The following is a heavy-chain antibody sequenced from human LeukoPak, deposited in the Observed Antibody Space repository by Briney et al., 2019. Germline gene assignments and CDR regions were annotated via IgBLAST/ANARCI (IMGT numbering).Heavy chain of an antibody. J-gene: IGHJ4*02. Sequence: SETLSLTCTVSGYSLSSGYYWDWIRQPPGKGLEWIGSLYHSGSTYYNPSLKSRVTISVDTSKNQFSLQLSSVTAADTAVYYCARGVTYYYDSSGYYAASFFDYWGQGTLVTVSS. D-gene: IGHD3-22*01. CDR3: ARGVTYYYDSSGYYAASFFDY. CDR1: GYSLSSGYY. CDR2: LYHSGST. V-gene: IGHV4-38-2*02.